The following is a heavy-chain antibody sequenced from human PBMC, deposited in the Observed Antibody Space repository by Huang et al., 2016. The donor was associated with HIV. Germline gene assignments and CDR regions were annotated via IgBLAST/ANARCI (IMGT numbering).Heavy chain of an antibody. D-gene: IGHD4-17*01. CDR3: GREPAAITETTSHYYYFMDV. CDR2: ISHGGRSE. CDR1: GFTFWSHG. V-gene: IGHV3-30*03. J-gene: IGHJ6*03. Sequence: QLQLVVSGGGVVQSGWSLRLSCAASGFTFWSHGLLWVPPTPGKGLDWLGVISHGGRSEDMADPVQCRFIIHGDNSKNTVSQQRSSLRREDTGVYHCGREPAAITETTSHYYYFMDVWGGGTAVSVSS.